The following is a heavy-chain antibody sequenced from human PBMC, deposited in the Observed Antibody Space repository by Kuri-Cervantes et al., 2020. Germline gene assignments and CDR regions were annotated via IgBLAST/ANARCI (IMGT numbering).Heavy chain of an antibody. CDR1: GFTFSSYA. D-gene: IGHD1-14*01. Sequence: GGSLRLSCAASGFTFSSYAMHWVRQAPGKGLEWVAVISYDGSNKYYADSVKGRFTISRDNSKNTLYLQMNSLRAEDTAVYYCAKDHRVTTPKIVGPFDYWGQGTLVSVSS. J-gene: IGHJ4*02. CDR2: ISYDGSNK. CDR3: AKDHRVTTPKIVGPFDY. V-gene: IGHV3-30-3*01.